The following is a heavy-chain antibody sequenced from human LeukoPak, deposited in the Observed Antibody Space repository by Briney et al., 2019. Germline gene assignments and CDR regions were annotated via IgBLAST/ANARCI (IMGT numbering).Heavy chain of an antibody. CDR1: GLTVSSNC. CDR3: ARVLSGRGSLYDYYYYMDV. CDR2: TYSGGRT. J-gene: IGHJ6*03. Sequence: GGSLRLSCAASGLTVSSNCMSWVRQAPGKGLEWVSVTYSGGRTYYADSVKGRFTISRDISKNTLYLQMNSLRAEDTAVYYCARVLSGRGSLYDYYYYMDVWGKGTTVTISS. D-gene: IGHD3-10*01. V-gene: IGHV3-53*01.